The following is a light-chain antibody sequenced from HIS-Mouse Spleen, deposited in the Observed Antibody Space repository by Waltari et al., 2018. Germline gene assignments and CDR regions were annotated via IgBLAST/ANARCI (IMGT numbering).Light chain of an antibody. CDR1: ALPKKY. Sequence: SYELTQPPSVSVSPGQTARITCSGDALPKKYAYWYQHKSGQAPVLVIYADSKRPSGSPERCSGSSSGTMANLTISGAQVEDEADYYCYSTDSSGNHRVFGGGTKLTVL. V-gene: IGLV3-10*01. CDR3: YSTDSSGNHRV. J-gene: IGLJ2*01. CDR2: ADS.